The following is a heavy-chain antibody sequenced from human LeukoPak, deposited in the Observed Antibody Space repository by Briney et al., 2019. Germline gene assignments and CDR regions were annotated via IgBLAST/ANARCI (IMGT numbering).Heavy chain of an antibody. D-gene: IGHD2-8*01. CDR2: VYSDGST. V-gene: IGHV3-66*01. CDR3: ARDPPAVLIDTYG. J-gene: IGHJ4*02. CDR1: RFILTNNY. Sequence: PGGSLRLSCTASRFILTNNYINSVRQAPGKGLEGVSLVYSDGSTSYADSVKGRFTISRDNSNNIVYLQMNSLRAEDTAMYYCARDPPAVLIDTYGWGQGTLVTVSS.